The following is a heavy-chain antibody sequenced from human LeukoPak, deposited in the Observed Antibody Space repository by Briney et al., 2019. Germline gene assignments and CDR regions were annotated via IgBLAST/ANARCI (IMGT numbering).Heavy chain of an antibody. CDR3: ARDQTYYDFWTGHYTAHYFDS. CDR2: VESDGSSV. V-gene: IGHV3-74*03. D-gene: IGHD3-3*01. J-gene: IGHJ4*02. Sequence: GGSLRLSCAASGFTFSTYWMHWVRQAPGKGLVWVSRVESDGSSVTYADSVNGRFTVSRDNAKNTLYLQMDSLGVEDTAVYYCARDQTYYDFWTGHYTAHYFDSWGQGTLVTVSS. CDR1: GFTFSTYW.